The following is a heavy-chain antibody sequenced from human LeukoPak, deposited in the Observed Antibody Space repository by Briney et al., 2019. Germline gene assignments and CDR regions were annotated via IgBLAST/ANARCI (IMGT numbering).Heavy chain of an antibody. CDR1: GFTLRTYW. J-gene: IGHJ4*02. CDR3: AKDDSSGYYPDY. Sequence: GGSLRLSCAAPGFTLRTYWMSWVRQAPGKGLEWVSLISWDGGSTYYADSVKGRFTISRDNSKNSLYLQMNSLRAEDTALYYCAKDDSSGYYPDYWGQGTLVTVSS. D-gene: IGHD3-22*01. CDR2: ISWDGGST. V-gene: IGHV3-43D*03.